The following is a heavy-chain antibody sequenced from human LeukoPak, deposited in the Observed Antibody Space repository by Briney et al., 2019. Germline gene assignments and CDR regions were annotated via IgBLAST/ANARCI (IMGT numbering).Heavy chain of an antibody. V-gene: IGHV4-4*09. CDR3: ARHVATTVTRGYSCHPMDV. J-gene: IGHJ6*03. CDR2: IAPSGGA. D-gene: IGHD4-17*01. Sequence: PSETLSLTCTASGASISTYYWSWIRQPPGEGLEWIAYIAPSGGAVYNPSLNSRLTVSVDTSKNQFSLKLNSVTAADTAVYCCARHVATTVTRGYSCHPMDVWGKGTTVSVSS. CDR1: GASISTYY.